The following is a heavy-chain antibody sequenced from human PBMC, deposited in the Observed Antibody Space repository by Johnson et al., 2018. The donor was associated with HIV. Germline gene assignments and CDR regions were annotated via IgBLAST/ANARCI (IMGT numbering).Heavy chain of an antibody. V-gene: IGHV3-30-3*01. CDR2: ISYDGPNK. CDR3: ARAHYGSGSLDI. CDR1: GFTFSSYA. J-gene: IGHJ3*02. Sequence: QVQLVESGGGVVQPGRSLRLSCAASGFTFSSYAMHWVRQAPGKGLEWVAVISYDGPNKYYADSVKGRFTISRDNSKNTLYLQMNSLRAEDTAVYYWARAHYGSGSLDIWGQGTMVTVSS. D-gene: IGHD3-10*01.